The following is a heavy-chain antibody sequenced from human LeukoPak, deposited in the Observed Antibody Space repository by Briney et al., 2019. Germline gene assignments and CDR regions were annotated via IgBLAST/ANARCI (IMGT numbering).Heavy chain of an antibody. CDR3: ARHRDYYDT. D-gene: IGHD3-22*01. CDR1: GSSINNNF. V-gene: IGHV4-59*08. J-gene: IGHJ4*01. CDR2: IYSTGSA. Sequence: SETLSLTCTVSGSSINNNFWTWIRQPPGKGLEWIGHIYSTGSANYNPSLKSRVLISGDTSKNQISLKLTSVTAADTAVYFCARHRDYYDTWGPGTLVTVSS.